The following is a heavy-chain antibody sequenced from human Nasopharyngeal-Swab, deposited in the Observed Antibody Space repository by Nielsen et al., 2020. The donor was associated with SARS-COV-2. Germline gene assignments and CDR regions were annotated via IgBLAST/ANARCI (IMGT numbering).Heavy chain of an antibody. Sequence: ASVKVSCKASGYTFTSYAMHWVRQALGQRLEWMGWINAGNGNTKYSQKFQGRVTITRDTSASTAYMELSSLRSEDTAVYYCARDRAYSNYATYMDVWGKGTTVTVSS. V-gene: IGHV1-3*01. J-gene: IGHJ6*03. CDR1: GYTFTSYA. CDR2: INAGNGNT. CDR3: ARDRAYSNYATYMDV. D-gene: IGHD4-11*01.